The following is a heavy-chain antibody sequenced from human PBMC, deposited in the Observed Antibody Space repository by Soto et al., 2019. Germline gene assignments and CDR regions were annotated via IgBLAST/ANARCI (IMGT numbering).Heavy chain of an antibody. V-gene: IGHV4-34*01. J-gene: IGHJ5*02. CDR2: INHSGST. Sequence: QVQLQQWGAGLLKPSETLSLTCAVYGGSFSGYYWSWIRQPPGKGLEWIGEINHSGSTNYNPSLKSRVTISVDTAKNQSSLKLSCVTGADTAVYYCASVSADGVYGDYEYNWFDPWGQGTLVTVSS. D-gene: IGHD4-17*01. CDR1: GGSFSGYY. CDR3: ASVSADGVYGDYEYNWFDP.